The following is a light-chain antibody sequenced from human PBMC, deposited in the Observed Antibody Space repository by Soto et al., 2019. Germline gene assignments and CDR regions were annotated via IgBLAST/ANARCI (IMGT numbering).Light chain of an antibody. CDR2: AAS. Sequence: DIQMTQSPSSLSASVGDSVTITCLASQTISIYLNWYQQKPGKAPKLLIYAASSLQSGVPPRFSGGGSGTDFTLTISSLQPGDFATYYCQQSYSAPRAFGQGTKVDIK. J-gene: IGKJ1*01. V-gene: IGKV1-39*01. CDR3: QQSYSAPRA. CDR1: QTISIY.